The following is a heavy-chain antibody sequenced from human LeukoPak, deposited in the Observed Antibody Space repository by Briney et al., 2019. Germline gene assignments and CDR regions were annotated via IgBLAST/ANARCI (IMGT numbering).Heavy chain of an antibody. V-gene: IGHV3-23*01. CDR2: ISGSGDNT. CDR1: GFTFSGFA. CDR3: AKMKGHPLPKYYMDV. J-gene: IGHJ6*01. Sequence: GGSLRLSYAASGFTFSGFAMSWVRRTPGKGLEWVSGISGSGDNTLYADSVKGRFTISRGNSKNTLYLEMNSLRAEDTAIYYCAKMKGHPLPKYYMDVWGQGTTVTVSS. D-gene: IGHD1-26*01.